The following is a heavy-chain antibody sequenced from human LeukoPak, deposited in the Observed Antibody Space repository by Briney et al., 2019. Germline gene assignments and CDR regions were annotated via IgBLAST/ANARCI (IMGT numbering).Heavy chain of an antibody. CDR1: GGTFSSYA. D-gene: IGHD1-26*01. J-gene: IGHJ4*02. V-gene: IGHV1-18*01. Sequence: ASVKVSCKASGGTFSSYAISWVRQAPGQGLEWLGWISAYKDNTNYAQNLQGRVTMTTDTSTSTAYMELRSLRSDDTAVYYCARDPTGVVGPTDYWGQGTLVTVSS. CDR3: ARDPTGVVGPTDY. CDR2: ISAYKDNT.